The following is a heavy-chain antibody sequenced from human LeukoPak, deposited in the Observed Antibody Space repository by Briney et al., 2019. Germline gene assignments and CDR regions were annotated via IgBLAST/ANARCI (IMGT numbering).Heavy chain of an antibody. D-gene: IGHD1-14*01. CDR3: AKEGAYPIITYDS. J-gene: IGHJ5*01. V-gene: IGHV3-7*01. CDR1: GFTFSNYW. CDR2: IKQDGSEK. Sequence: GGSLRLSCAASGFTFSNYWMNWLRQAPGKGLEWVSNIKQDGSEKYYVDSVKGRFTISRDNAKNSLYLQMNSLRAEDAGVYYCAKEGAYPIITYDSWGQGTLVTVSS.